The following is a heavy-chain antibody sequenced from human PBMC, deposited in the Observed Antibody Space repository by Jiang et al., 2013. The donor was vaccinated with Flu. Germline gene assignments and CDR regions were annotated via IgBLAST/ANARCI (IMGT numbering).Heavy chain of an antibody. CDR1: GGSFSGYY. J-gene: IGHJ4*02. V-gene: IGHV4-34*01. CDR3: ARGGYYYDILTGYYFH. Sequence: LLKPSETLSLTCAVYGGSFSGYYWSWIRQPPGKGLEWIGEINHSGSTNYNPSLKSRVTISVDTSKNQFSLKLSSVTAADTAVYYCARGGYYYDILTGYYFHWGQGTLVTVSS. CDR2: INHSGST. D-gene: IGHD3-9*01.